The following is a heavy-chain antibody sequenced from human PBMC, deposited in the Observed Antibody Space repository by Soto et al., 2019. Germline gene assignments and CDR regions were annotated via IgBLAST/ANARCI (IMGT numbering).Heavy chain of an antibody. D-gene: IGHD6-6*01. CDR3: AREESSSSRGYYYMDV. CDR1: GYTFTSYG. CDR2: ISAYNGNT. V-gene: IGHV1-18*01. Sequence: ASVKVSCKASGYTFTSYGSSWVRQAPGQGLEWMGWISAYNGNTNYAQKLQGRVTMTTDTSTSTAYMELRSLRSDDTAVYYCAREESSSSRGYYYMDVWGKGTTVTVSS. J-gene: IGHJ6*03.